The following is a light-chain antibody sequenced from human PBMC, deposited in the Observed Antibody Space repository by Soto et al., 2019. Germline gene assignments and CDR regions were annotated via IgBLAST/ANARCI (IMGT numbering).Light chain of an antibody. CDR2: YDD. CDR1: SSNIGNNA. V-gene: IGLV1-36*01. Sequence: QSVLTQPPSMSEAPGQRVTISRSGSSSNIGNNAVNWYQQLPGKAPKLLIYYDDLLPSGVSDRFSGSKSGTSASLAISGLQSEDEADYYCAAWDDSLNGPVFGGGTQLTVL. CDR3: AAWDDSLNGPV. J-gene: IGLJ2*01.